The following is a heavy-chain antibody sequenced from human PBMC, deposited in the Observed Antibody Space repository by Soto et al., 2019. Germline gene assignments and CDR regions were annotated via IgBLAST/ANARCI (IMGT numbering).Heavy chain of an antibody. D-gene: IGHD6-13*01. CDR3: ARAGISQAAAGSLDCCPIDS. CDR2: IYSGGTT. J-gene: IGHJ4*02. Sequence: EVQLVESGGGLVQPGGSLRLSCAASGFTVSSNYMSWVRQAPGKGLERVSIIYSGGTTYYEDSVKGRFTISRDNSKNTLYLQMNSLRAEDTAVYYCARAGISQAAAGSLDCCPIDSWGQGTLVTVSS. CDR1: GFTVSSNY. V-gene: IGHV3-66*01.